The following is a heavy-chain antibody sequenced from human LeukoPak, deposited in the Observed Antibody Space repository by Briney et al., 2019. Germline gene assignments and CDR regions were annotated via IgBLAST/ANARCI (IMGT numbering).Heavy chain of an antibody. D-gene: IGHD2-15*01. V-gene: IGHV1-18*01. CDR2: ISAYNGNT. CDR1: GYTFTSYG. J-gene: IGHJ4*02. Sequence: GASVKVSCKASGYTFTSYGISWVRQAPGQGLEWMGWISAYNGNTNYAQKLQGRVTMTTDTSTSTAYMELRSLRSDDTAVYYCARDELGYCSGGSRYGVDYWGQGTLVTVSS. CDR3: ARDELGYCSGGSRYGVDY.